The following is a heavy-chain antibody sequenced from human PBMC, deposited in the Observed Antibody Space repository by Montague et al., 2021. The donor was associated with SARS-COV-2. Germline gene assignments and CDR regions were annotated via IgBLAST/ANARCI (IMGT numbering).Heavy chain of an antibody. CDR3: ARANPRGASWAY. CDR2: IEENGGEK. Sequence: SLRLSCAAPGFPLSGYWMSWFRQAPGKGPEWVAEIEENGGEKNYLYSVKGRFTISRDNAKNSLYLHMNSLRGEDTALYFCARANPRGASWAYWGQGTLVTVSS. J-gene: IGHJ4*02. D-gene: IGHD1-14*01. V-gene: IGHV3-7*01. CDR1: GFPLSGYW.